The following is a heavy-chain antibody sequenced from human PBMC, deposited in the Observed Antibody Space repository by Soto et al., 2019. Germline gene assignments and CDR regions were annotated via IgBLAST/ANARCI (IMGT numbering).Heavy chain of an antibody. CDR3: ARALGGYCTNGVCPFYYYYYGMDV. Sequence: QVQLVQSGAEVKKPGSSVKVSCKASGGTFSSYAISWVRQAPGQGLEWMGGIIPIFGTANYAQKFQGRVTITADDSTSTAYMELSSLRSEDTAVYYCARALGGYCTNGVCPFYYYYYGMDVWGQGTTVTVSS. CDR1: GGTFSSYA. V-gene: IGHV1-69*01. J-gene: IGHJ6*02. D-gene: IGHD2-8*01. CDR2: IIPIFGTA.